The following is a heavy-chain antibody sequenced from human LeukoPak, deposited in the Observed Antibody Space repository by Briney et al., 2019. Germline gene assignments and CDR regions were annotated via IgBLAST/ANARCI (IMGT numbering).Heavy chain of an antibody. CDR1: GYTFTGYY. Sequence: SVTVSCKASGYTFTGYYMHWVRQAPGQGLEWMGGIIPIFGTANYAQKFQGRVTITTDESTSTAYMELSSLRSEDTAVYYCARVSDEGYYYYYMDVWGKGTTVTVSS. V-gene: IGHV1-69*05. J-gene: IGHJ6*03. CDR3: ARVSDEGYYYYYMDV. CDR2: IIPIFGTA.